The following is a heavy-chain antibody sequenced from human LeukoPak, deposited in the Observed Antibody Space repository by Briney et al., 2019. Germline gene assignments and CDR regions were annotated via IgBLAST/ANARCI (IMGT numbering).Heavy chain of an antibody. CDR1: GGSLSPYY. CDR2: IHQSGST. CDR3: ATLGGLYYESHGYPDFDH. Sequence: SETLSLTCSVSGGSLSPYYWSWIRQPPGGGLEWLGEIHQSGSTNYNPSLKSRVTISVEKFKNQFSLEVTSVTAADTAIYYCATLGGLYYESHGYPDFDHWGQGTLVTVSS. D-gene: IGHD3-22*01. V-gene: IGHV4-34*01. J-gene: IGHJ4*02.